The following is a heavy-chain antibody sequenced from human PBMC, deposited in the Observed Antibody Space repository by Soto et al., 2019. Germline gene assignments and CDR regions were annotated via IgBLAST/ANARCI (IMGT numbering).Heavy chain of an antibody. CDR1: GYSFTSYW. J-gene: IGHJ6*02. Sequence: EVQLVQSGAEVKKPGESLRISCKGSGYSFTSYWISWVRQMPGKGLEWMGRIDPIDSYTNYSPSFQGHVTISADKSISTAYLQWSSLKASDTAMYYCARWAHMSRRGETFSYYYYGMDVWGQGTTVTVSS. CDR2: IDPIDSYT. CDR3: ARWAHMSRRGETFSYYYYGMDV. V-gene: IGHV5-10-1*01. D-gene: IGHD3-16*01.